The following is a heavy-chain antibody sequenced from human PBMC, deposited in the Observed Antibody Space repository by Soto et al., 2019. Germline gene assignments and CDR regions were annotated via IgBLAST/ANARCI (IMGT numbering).Heavy chain of an antibody. CDR3: AHRYVDTAMVTGWFDP. D-gene: IGHD5-18*01. J-gene: IGHJ5*02. CDR1: GFSLSTSGVG. V-gene: IGHV2-5*01. CDR2: IYWNDDK. Sequence: QITLKESGPTLVKPTQTLTLTCTFSGFSLSTSGVGVGWIRQPPGKALEWLALIYWNDDKRYSPPLKSRLTITKDTSKNQVVLTMTNMDPVDTATYYCAHRYVDTAMVTGWFDPWGQGTLVTVSS.